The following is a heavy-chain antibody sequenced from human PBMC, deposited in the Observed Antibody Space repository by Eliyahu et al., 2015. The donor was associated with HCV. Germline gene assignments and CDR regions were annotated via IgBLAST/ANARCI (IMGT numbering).Heavy chain of an antibody. D-gene: IGHD3-10*01. J-gene: IGHJ4*02. CDR2: ISGSGDAT. CDR3: AKDVGGSYSGPFEF. CDR1: GFTXSTYG. V-gene: IGHV3-23*01. Sequence: EVQLLESGGGLVQPGGSXRLSCAASGFTXSTYGMGWVRQAPGKGXEWVSSISGSGDATYYEDSVKGRFTVSRDNSKNTLYLQLDSLRAEDTAIYFCAKDVGGSYSGPFEFWGRGTLVTVSS.